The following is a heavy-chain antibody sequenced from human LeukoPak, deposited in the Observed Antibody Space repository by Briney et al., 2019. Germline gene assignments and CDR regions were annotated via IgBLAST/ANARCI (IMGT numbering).Heavy chain of an antibody. J-gene: IGHJ4*02. CDR3: ARDHRSLFDY. CDR2: ISGSGGST. V-gene: IGHV3-23*01. Sequence: GGSLRLSCAASGFTFSSYAMSWVRQAPGKGLEWVSAISGSGGSTYYADSVKGRFTIFRDNAKNSLYLQMNSLRAEDTAVYYCARDHRSLFDYWGQGTLVTVSS. CDR1: GFTFSSYA.